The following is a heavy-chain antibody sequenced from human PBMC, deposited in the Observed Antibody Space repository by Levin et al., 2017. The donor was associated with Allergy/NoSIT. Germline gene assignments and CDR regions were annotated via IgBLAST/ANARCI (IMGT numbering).Heavy chain of an antibody. V-gene: IGHV3-30-3*01. CDR2: ISYDGNNK. J-gene: IGHJ5*02. D-gene: IGHD5-18*01. CDR3: VRGGWLTNNWFDP. Sequence: PGESLKISCAASGFTFNTHAIHWVRQAPGKGLEWLSLISYDGNNKYYADSVKGRFTVSRDNSKNTLYLQMDSLRAEDTAVYYCVRGGWLTNNWFDPWGRGTLVTVSS. CDR1: GFTFNTHA.